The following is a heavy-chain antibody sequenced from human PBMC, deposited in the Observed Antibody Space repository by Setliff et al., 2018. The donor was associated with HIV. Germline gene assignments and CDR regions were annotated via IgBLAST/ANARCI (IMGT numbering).Heavy chain of an antibody. CDR3: ARKGNVGGWFDP. J-gene: IGHJ5*02. V-gene: IGHV1-18*01. CDR2: ISAYNGNT. Sequence: ASVKVSCKASGYSLSTYAISWVRQAPGQGLEWMGWISAYNGNTNYAQNLQGRVTMTTDKSTSTAYMELRSLRSDDTAVYYCARKGNVGGWFDPWGQGTLVTVSS. D-gene: IGHD3-16*01. CDR1: GYSLSTYA.